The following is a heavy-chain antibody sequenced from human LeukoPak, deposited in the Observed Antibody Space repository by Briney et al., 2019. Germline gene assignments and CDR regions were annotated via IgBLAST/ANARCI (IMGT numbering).Heavy chain of an antibody. CDR1: GGSVSSGSYY. J-gene: IGHJ6*04. V-gene: IGHV4-61*01. D-gene: IGHD4-17*01. CDR3: ARGYGDYDGYYYYGMDV. Sequence: SETLSLTCTVSGGSVSSGSYYWSWTRQPPGKGLEWIGYIYYSGSTNYNPSLKSRVTISVDTSKNQFSLKLSSVTAADTAVYYCARGYGDYDGYYYYGMDVWGKGTTVTVSS. CDR2: IYYSGST.